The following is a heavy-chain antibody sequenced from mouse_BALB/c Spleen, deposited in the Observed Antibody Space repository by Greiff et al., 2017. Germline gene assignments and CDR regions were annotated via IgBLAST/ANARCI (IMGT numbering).Heavy chain of an antibody. D-gene: IGHD2-3*01. Sequence: VQLQQSGTVLARPGASVKMSCKASGYTFTSYWMHWVKQRPGQGLEWIGAIYPGNSDTSYNQKFKGKAKLTAVTSTSTAYMELSSLTNEDSAVYYCTPPLDGYYAPAWFAYWGQGTLVTVSA. V-gene: IGHV1-5*01. CDR2: IYPGNSDT. CDR1: GYTFTSYW. J-gene: IGHJ3*01. CDR3: TPPLDGYYAPAWFAY.